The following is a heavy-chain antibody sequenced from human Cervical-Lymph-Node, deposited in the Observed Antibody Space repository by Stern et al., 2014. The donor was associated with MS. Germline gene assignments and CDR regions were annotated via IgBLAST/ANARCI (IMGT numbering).Heavy chain of an antibody. CDR2: INPNSGVT. Sequence: VQLVESGAEARAPGASMKVSCKASGYIFTDYYLHWVRQAPGQGLEWLGWINPNSGVTNYAQNFQGRVTMTRDTSISTAYMELRWLGSADTAVYYCARGSGTAYDLRGDYWGQGTLVTVSS. CDR3: ARGSGTAYDLRGDY. CDR1: GYIFTDYY. V-gene: IGHV1-2*02. D-gene: IGHD3-3*01. J-gene: IGHJ4*01.